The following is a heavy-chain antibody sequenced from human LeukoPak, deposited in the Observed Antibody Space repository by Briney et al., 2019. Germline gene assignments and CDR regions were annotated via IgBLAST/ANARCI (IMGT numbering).Heavy chain of an antibody. J-gene: IGHJ6*03. CDR3: ARGVSSSWPISYYYYYYMDV. CDR2: INPNSGGT. CDR1: GYTFTGYY. Sequence: ASVKVSCKASGYTFTGYYMHWVRQAPGQGLERMGWINPNSGGTNYAQKFQGRVTMTRDTSISTAYMELSRLRSDDTAVYYCARGVSSSWPISYYYYYYMDVWGKGTTVTVSS. V-gene: IGHV1-2*02. D-gene: IGHD6-13*01.